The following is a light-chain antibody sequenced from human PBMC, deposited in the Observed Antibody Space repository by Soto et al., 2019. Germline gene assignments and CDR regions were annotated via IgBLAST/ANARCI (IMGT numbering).Light chain of an antibody. J-gene: IGLJ1*01. Sequence: QSPLTQPRSVSGSPGQSVTIACTGTSSDVGGYNDVSWYQQHPGKAPKLMIYDVSKRPSGVPDSFSGSKSGNTASLTPSGLQAEDEADYSCCSYAGSYTYVFGTGTQLTVL. CDR1: SSDVGGYND. CDR3: CSYAGSYTYV. V-gene: IGLV2-11*01. CDR2: DVS.